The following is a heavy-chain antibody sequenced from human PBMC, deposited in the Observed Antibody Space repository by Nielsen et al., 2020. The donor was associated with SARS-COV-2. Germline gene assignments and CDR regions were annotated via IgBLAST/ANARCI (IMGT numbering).Heavy chain of an antibody. V-gene: IGHV6-1*01. J-gene: IGHJ4*02. CDR3: ARAPSITIFGVVNNFDY. CDR2: TYYRSKWYN. D-gene: IGHD3-3*01. Sequence: WIRQSPSRGLEWLGRTYYRSKWYNDYAVSVKSRITINPDTSKNQFSLKLSSVTAADTAVYYCARAPSITIFGVVNNFDYWGQGTLVTVSS.